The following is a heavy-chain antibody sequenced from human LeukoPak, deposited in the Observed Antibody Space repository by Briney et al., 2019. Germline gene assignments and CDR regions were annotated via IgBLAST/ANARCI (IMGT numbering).Heavy chain of an antibody. V-gene: IGHV1-2*06. J-gene: IGHJ3*02. CDR3: ARDTVVTYYYDSSGYPFDT. CDR1: GYTFTSLY. Sequence: ASVKVSCKASGYTFTSLYMHWVRQAPGQGLEWMGRINPDSGDTNYAQNFQGRVTMTWDTSISTAYMELSSLRSDDTAVYYCARDTVVTYYYDSSGYPFDTWGQGTMVTVSS. D-gene: IGHD3-22*01. CDR2: INPDSGDT.